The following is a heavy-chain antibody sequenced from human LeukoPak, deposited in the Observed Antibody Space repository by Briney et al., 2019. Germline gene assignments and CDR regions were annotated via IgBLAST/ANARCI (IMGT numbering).Heavy chain of an antibody. CDR1: GYTFTSYG. J-gene: IGHJ3*02. CDR2: ISAYNGNT. V-gene: IGHV1-18*01. Sequence: ASVKVSCKASGYTFTSYGISWVRQAPGQGFEWMGWISAYNGNTNYAQKLQGRVTMTTDTSTSTAYMELRSLRSDDTAVYYCAREPDSSGYFYDAFDIWGQGTMVTVSS. D-gene: IGHD3-22*01. CDR3: AREPDSSGYFYDAFDI.